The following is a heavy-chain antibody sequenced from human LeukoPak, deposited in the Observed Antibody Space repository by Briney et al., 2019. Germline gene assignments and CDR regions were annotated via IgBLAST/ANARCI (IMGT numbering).Heavy chain of an antibody. CDR3: AQLRITMIGGV. CDR2: ISTSGSDR. J-gene: IGHJ6*04. Sequence: GGSLRLSCAVSGFTFSDTYMTWLRQAPGKGLESLSYISTSGSDRSYADSVKGRFTISRDNAKNSLYLQMNSRRAEDTAVYYCAQLRITMIGGVWGKGTTVTTSS. CDR1: GFTFSDTY. V-gene: IGHV3-11*04. D-gene: IGHD3-10*02.